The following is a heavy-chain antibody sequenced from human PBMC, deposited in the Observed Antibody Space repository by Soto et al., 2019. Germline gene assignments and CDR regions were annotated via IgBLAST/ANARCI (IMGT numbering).Heavy chain of an antibody. CDR2: ISYDGSDK. CDR1: GFTFCSSG. CDR3: AKENYYDSSGYYDFDY. V-gene: IGHV3-30*18. D-gene: IGHD3-22*01. Sequence: GGSLRLSCAASGFTFCSSGMHWVRQAQGKGLEWVAVISYDGSDKYYADSVKGRFTISRDNSKNTLYLQMNSLRAEDTAVYYCAKENYYDSSGYYDFDYWGQGTLVTVSS. J-gene: IGHJ4*02.